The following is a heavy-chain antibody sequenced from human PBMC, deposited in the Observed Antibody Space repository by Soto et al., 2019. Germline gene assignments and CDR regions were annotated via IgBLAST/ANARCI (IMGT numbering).Heavy chain of an antibody. CDR2: IRGSTYGGTT. V-gene: IGHV3-49*04. Sequence: PGGSLRLSCTFSGFTSDDYDYALTWVRQAPGKGLQWLGLIRGSTYGGTTDYAASVKGRFTISRDDSKGITYLQMNSLKTEDTAVYYCSRDGDFYGLDVWGQGTTVTVSS. J-gene: IGHJ6*02. CDR3: SRDGDFYGLDV. D-gene: IGHD3-3*01. CDR1: GFTSDDYDYA.